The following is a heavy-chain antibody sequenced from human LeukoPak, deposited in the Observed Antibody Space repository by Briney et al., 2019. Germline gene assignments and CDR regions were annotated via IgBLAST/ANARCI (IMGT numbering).Heavy chain of an antibody. CDR3: AKDSSGYSLSYYFDY. V-gene: IGHV3-9*01. D-gene: IGHD3-22*01. CDR2: ISWNSGSI. CDR1: GFTFSNSA. J-gene: IGHJ4*02. Sequence: PGGSLRISCTASGFTFSNSAMSWVRQAPGKGLEWVSGISWNSGSIGYADSVKGRFTISRDNAKNSLYLQMNSLRAEDTALYYCAKDSSGYSLSYYFDYWGQGTLVTVSS.